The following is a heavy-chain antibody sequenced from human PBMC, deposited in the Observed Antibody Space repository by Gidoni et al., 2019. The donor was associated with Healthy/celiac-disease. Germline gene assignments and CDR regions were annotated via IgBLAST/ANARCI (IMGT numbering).Heavy chain of an antibody. V-gene: IGHV1-46*01. D-gene: IGHD1-1*01. CDR2: INPSGGST. Sequence: QVQLVQSGAEVKKPGASVTVSCKASGYTFTSYYLHWVRQAPGQGLEWMGIINPSGGSTSYAQKLQGRVTMTRDTSTSTVYMELSSLRSEDTAVYYCARGSPNWNDGVDYWGQGTLVTVSS. CDR3: ARGSPNWNDGVDY. J-gene: IGHJ4*02. CDR1: GYTFTSYY.